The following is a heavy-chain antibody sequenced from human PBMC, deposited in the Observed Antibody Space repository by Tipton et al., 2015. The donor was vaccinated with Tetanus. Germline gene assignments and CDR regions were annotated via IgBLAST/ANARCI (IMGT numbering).Heavy chain of an antibody. Sequence: GSLRLSCAASGFMFSSYWMSWVRQAPGKGLEWVASIKQGGSDKHYVHSVKGRFTISRDNAENSLYLQMNSLRAEDTAVYYCARGALSGTSWIDYWGQGALVTVSS. CDR3: ARGALSGTSWIDY. J-gene: IGHJ4*02. D-gene: IGHD6-13*01. CDR1: GFMFSSYW. V-gene: IGHV3-7*01. CDR2: IKQGGSDK.